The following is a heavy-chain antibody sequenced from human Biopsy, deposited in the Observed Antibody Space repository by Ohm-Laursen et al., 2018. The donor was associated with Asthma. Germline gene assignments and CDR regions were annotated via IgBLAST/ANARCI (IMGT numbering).Heavy chain of an antibody. Sequence: SLRLSCTASGFTFSDYYMSWIRQAPGKGLEWISYINGKSNSIEYADSVKGRFTISRDNAKNSLYLQMNSLRAEDTAVYYCARDSYSSGLYDDFESWGRGTLVTGSS. V-gene: IGHV3-11*01. CDR2: INGKSNSI. CDR1: GFTFSDYY. CDR3: ARDSYSSGLYDDFES. J-gene: IGHJ4*02. D-gene: IGHD6-19*01.